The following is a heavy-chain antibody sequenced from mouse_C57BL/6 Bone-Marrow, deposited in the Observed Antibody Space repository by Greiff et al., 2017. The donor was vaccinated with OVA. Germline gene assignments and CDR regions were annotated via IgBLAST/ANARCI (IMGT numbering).Heavy chain of an antibody. J-gene: IGHJ4*01. D-gene: IGHD2-3*01. CDR2: IDPETGGT. V-gene: IGHV1-15*01. Sequence: QVQLQQSGAELVRPGASVTLSCKASGYTFTDYELHWVKQTPVHGLEWIGAIDPETGGTAYNQKFKGKAILTADKSSSTAYMELSSLTSKDSAVYYCTRREDGYYFYYAMDYWGQGTSVTVSS. CDR3: TRREDGYYFYYAMDY. CDR1: GYTFTDYE.